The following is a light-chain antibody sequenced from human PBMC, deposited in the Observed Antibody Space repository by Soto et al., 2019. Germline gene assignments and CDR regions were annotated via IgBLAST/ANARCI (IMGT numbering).Light chain of an antibody. J-gene: IGKJ2*01. Sequence: EIVMTQSPATLSLSPGERATLSCRTSQSVSSNIAWYQQKPGLAPRLLIYGAFTRATDIPARFSGSGSGTDFTLTITSLQSEDFALYYCQHYYDWPYTFGQGTKLEIK. CDR3: QHYYDWPYT. CDR1: QSVSSN. CDR2: GAF. V-gene: IGKV3D-15*01.